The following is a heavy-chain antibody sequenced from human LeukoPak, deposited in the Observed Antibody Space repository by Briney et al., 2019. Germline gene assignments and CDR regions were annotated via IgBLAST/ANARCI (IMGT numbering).Heavy chain of an antibody. V-gene: IGHV4-59*02. CDR1: GGSASSAY. J-gene: IGHJ3*02. Sequence: PSETLSLTCAVSGGSASSAYWSWIRQPPGKRLEWIGYIYYTGSSDYNPSLKSRVTISLDTSKNQFSLKLTSVTAADTALYYCARGSTGAYDIWGQGTMVTVSS. CDR3: ARGSTGAYDI. CDR2: IYYTGSS.